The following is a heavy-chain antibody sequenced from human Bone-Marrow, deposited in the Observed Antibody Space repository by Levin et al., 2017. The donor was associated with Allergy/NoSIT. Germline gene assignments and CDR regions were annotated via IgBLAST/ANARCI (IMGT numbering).Heavy chain of an antibody. Sequence: GGSLRLSCAASGFTFSSYGMHWVRQAPGKGLEWVAVIWYDGSNKYYADSVKGRFTISRDNSKNTLYLQMNSLRAEDTAVYYCARDLASAYGDYGPLDIWGQGTLVTVSS. V-gene: IGHV3-33*01. D-gene: IGHD4-17*01. J-gene: IGHJ4*02. CDR3: ARDLASAYGDYGPLDI. CDR2: IWYDGSNK. CDR1: GFTFSSYG.